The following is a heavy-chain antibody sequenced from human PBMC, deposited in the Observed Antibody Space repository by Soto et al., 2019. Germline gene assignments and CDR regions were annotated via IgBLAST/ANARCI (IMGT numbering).Heavy chain of an antibody. J-gene: IGHJ4*02. CDR3: ARQAFLEWLGDLYYFDY. D-gene: IGHD3-3*02. CDR1: GGSISSSSYY. CDR2: IYYSGST. Sequence: GTPSETLSLTCTVSGGSISSSSYYWGWIRQPPGKGLEWIGSIYYSGSTYYNPSLKSRVTISVDTSKNQFSLKLSSVTAADTAVYYCARQAFLEWLGDLYYFDYWGQGTLVTVSS. V-gene: IGHV4-39*01.